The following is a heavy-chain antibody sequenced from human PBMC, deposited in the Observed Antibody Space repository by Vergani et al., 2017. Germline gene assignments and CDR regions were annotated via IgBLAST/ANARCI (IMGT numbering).Heavy chain of an antibody. J-gene: IGHJ4*02. V-gene: IGHV3-30*18. CDR2: ISYDGDRR. CDR1: GFTFSSAW. Sequence: VQPVESGGGLVKPGGSLRLSCTTSGFTFSSAWMSWVRQAPGKGLEWVAMISYDGDRRDYGDFAKGRFTISRDSSKTVYLQMNSLRVEDTAMYFCAKGFSYSTAWAHFDSRGQGTLVTVSS. CDR3: AKGFSYSTAWAHFDS. D-gene: IGHD4-11*01.